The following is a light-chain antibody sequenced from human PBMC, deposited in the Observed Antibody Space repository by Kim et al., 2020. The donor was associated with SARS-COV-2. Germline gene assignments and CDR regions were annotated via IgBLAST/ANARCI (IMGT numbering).Light chain of an antibody. V-gene: IGKV1-8*01. J-gene: IGKJ1*01. Sequence: AIRMTQSPSSLSASTGDRVTITCRASQGISSYLAWYQQKPGKAPKLLIYAASTLQSGVTSRFSGGGSGTDFTLTISCLQSEDFATYYCQQYYTYPSFGQGTKVDIK. CDR1: QGISSY. CDR3: QQYYTYPS. CDR2: AAS.